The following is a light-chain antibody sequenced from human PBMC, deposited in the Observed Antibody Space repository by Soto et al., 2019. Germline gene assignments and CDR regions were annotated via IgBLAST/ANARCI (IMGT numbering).Light chain of an antibody. CDR3: QQCETSPLFT. CDR1: QSVSSIY. CDR2: GAS. J-gene: IGKJ3*01. V-gene: IGKV3-20*01. Sequence: EIVLTQSPGTLSLSPGERATLSCRASQSVSSIYLAWYQQKPGQPPRLLLSGASRRATGIPARFSGSGSWTDVTLTISRLEPEDFAVYYCQQCETSPLFTFGHGTKVDIK.